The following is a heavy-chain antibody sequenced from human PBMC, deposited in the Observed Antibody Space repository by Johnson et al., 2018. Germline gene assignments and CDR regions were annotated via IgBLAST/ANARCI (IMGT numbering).Heavy chain of an antibody. CDR2: ISGSGGST. CDR3: AKDRSDYSGYDYNTGV. D-gene: IGHD5-12*01. CDR1: GFTFSSYA. J-gene: IGHJ6*04. Sequence: VQLVESGGGLVQPGGSXRLSCAASGFTFSSYAMSWVRQAPGKGLEWVSAISGSGGSTYYADSVKGRFTIPRDNSKKTLYLKMNSLRAEDTAVYYCAKDRSDYSGYDYNTGVWGKGTTVTVSS. V-gene: IGHV3-23*04.